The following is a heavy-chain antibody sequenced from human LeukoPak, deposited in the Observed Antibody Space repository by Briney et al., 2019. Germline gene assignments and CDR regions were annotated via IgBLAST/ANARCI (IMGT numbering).Heavy chain of an antibody. V-gene: IGHV3-21*01. CDR2: ISSSSSYI. CDR1: GFTFSSYS. J-gene: IGHJ4*02. D-gene: IGHD5-12*01. Sequence: GGSLRLSCAASGFTFSSYSMNWVRQAPGQGLEWVSSISSSSSYIYYAHSVKGRFTISRDNAKNSLYLQMNSLRAEDTAVYYCASRPSPPSRSGRQGDDDSSGYDFWYWGQGTLVTVSS. CDR3: ASRPSPPSRSGRQGDDDSSGYDFWY.